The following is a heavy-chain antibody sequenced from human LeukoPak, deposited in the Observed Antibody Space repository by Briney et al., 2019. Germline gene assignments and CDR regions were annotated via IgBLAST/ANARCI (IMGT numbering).Heavy chain of an antibody. J-gene: IGHJ6*02. CDR3: ARVRHYGDQFMDV. V-gene: IGHV3-7*01. CDR2: IKQDGSKK. CDR1: GFTFSSYW. D-gene: IGHD4-17*01. Sequence: GSLRLSCAASGFTFSSYWMSWVRQAPGKGLEWVANIKQDGSKKYYVDSVKGRFTISRDNAKNSLYLQMNSLRAEDTAVYYCARVRHYGDQFMDVWGQGTTVTVSS.